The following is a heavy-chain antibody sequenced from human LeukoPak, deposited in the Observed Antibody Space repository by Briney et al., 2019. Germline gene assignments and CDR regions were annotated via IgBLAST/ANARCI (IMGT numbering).Heavy chain of an antibody. Sequence: GGSLRLSCAASGFTFSDNYMTWVRQAPGKGLEWLSYISGNGGVIQYADSVKGRFTISRDNAKNLLYLQMDSLRVEDTAIYYCARDPRTVRIWGQGTLVTVSS. J-gene: IGHJ4*02. D-gene: IGHD1-1*01. CDR2: ISGNGGVI. CDR1: GFTFSDNY. V-gene: IGHV3-11*04. CDR3: ARDPRTVRI.